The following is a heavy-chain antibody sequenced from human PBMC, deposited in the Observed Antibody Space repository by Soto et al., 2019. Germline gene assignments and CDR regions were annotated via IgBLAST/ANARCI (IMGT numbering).Heavy chain of an antibody. Sequence: QVQLQESGPGLVKPSETLSLTCTVSGGSISSYYWSWIRQPPGKGLEWIGYIYYSGSTNYNPSLKSRVTXXVXTXXNQFSLKLSSVTAADTAVYYCARAHYGDYPYYFDYWGQGTLVTVSS. CDR3: ARAHYGDYPYYFDY. CDR1: GGSISSYY. V-gene: IGHV4-59*01. CDR2: IYYSGST. D-gene: IGHD4-17*01. J-gene: IGHJ4*02.